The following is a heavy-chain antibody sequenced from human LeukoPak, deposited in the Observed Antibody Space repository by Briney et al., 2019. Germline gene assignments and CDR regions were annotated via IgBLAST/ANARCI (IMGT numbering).Heavy chain of an antibody. Sequence: GGSLRLSCAASGFTFRNYWMHWVRQAPGKGLVWVSRISSDGTMTNYADSVKGRFTISRDNAKNTLYLQMNSLRDEDTAAYFCASQIPTATFDSWGEGTLVTVSS. J-gene: IGHJ4*02. V-gene: IGHV3-74*01. CDR3: ASQIPTATFDS. CDR2: ISSDGTMT. CDR1: GFTFRNYW. D-gene: IGHD5-18*01.